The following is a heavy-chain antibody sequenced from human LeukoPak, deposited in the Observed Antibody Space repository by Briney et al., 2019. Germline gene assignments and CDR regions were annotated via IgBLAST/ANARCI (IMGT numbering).Heavy chain of an antibody. J-gene: IGHJ5*01. Sequence: ASVKVSCKASGYSFTGYYVHWLRQAPGQGPEWMGWINPNSGGTKYAQKFQGRVTMTRDTSISTSYMDLDRLNSDDTAVYYCARGPGPSWFDYWGQGTLVTVSS. CDR2: INPNSGGT. CDR3: ARGPGPSWFDY. CDR1: GYSFTGYY. V-gene: IGHV1-2*02. D-gene: IGHD1-14*01.